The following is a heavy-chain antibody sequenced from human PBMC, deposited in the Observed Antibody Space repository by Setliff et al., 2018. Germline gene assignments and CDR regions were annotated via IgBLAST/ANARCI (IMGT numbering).Heavy chain of an antibody. Sequence: GSLRLSCGVSGITFSSFWMSWVRQAPGKGLELVANIKQDGSEEYYVDSMKGRFTISRDNAKNSLFLDMKSLTVDDTAVYYCTSSIVVVPATRPHMDVWGKGITVTVSS. CDR2: IKQDGSEE. V-gene: IGHV3-7*01. J-gene: IGHJ6*03. CDR1: GITFSSFW. CDR3: TSSIVVVPATRPHMDV. D-gene: IGHD2-2*01.